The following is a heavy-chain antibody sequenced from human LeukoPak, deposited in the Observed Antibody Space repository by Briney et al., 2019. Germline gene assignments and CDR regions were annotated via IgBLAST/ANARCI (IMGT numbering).Heavy chain of an antibody. V-gene: IGHV3-30*18. J-gene: IGHJ4*02. CDR1: GFTFSSYG. CDR3: AKGGKYYYDSSGLSDY. D-gene: IGHD3-22*01. CDR2: ISYDGSNK. Sequence: GGSLRLSCAASGFTFSSYGMHWVRQAPGKGLEGVAVISYDGSNKYYADSVKGRFTISRDNSKNTLYLQMNSLRAEDTAVYYCAKGGKYYYDSSGLSDYWGQGTLVTVSS.